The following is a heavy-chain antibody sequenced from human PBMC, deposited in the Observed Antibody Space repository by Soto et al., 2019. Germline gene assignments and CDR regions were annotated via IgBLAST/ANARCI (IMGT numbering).Heavy chain of an antibody. CDR1: GYTFTSYA. Sequence: ASVKVSCKASGYTFTSYAMHWVRQAPGQRLEWMGWINAGNGNTKYSQKFQGRVTITRDTSASTAYMELSSLRSEDTAVYYCARDPCSSTSCYSGSYGMDVWGQGITVTVSS. V-gene: IGHV1-3*01. CDR2: INAGNGNT. CDR3: ARDPCSSTSCYSGSYGMDV. D-gene: IGHD2-2*01. J-gene: IGHJ6*02.